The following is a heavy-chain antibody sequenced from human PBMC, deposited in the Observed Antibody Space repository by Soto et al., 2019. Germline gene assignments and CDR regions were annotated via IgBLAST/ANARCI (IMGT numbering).Heavy chain of an antibody. J-gene: IGHJ4*02. CDR1: GFTFSSYA. CDR3: AAKTLGNFPFDY. CDR2: IAGNGGNI. Sequence: GGSLRLSCAASGFTFSSYAMAWVRQAPGKGLEWVSSIAGNGGNIDYADSVRGRFTISRDNSRNTLYLQMSSLRAEDAAVYFCAAKTLGNFPFDYWGQGTLVTVSS. V-gene: IGHV3-23*01. D-gene: IGHD1-1*01.